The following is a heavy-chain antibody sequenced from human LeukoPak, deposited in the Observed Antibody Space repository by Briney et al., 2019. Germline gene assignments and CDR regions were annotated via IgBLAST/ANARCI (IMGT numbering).Heavy chain of an antibody. CDR1: GFTFSSYV. Sequence: PGGSLRLSCAASGFTFSSYVMHWVRQAPGKGLEWLAFIRYDGSNKYYADSVKGRFTISRDNSKNTLYLQMNSLRAEDTAVYYCAKATQRRYSGYDLWGQGTLVTVSS. J-gene: IGHJ4*02. V-gene: IGHV3-30*02. CDR3: AKATQRRYSGYDL. CDR2: IRYDGSNK. D-gene: IGHD5-12*01.